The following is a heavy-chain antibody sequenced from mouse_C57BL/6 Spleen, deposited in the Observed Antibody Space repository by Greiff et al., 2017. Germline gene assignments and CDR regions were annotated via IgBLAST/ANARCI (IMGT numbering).Heavy chain of an antibody. CDR3: ARSNYYGSSYYFDD. CDR2: IDPSYSYT. Sequence: QVQLQQPGAELVMPGASVKLSCKASGYTFTSYWMHWVKQRPGQGLEWIGEIDPSYSYTNYNQKFKGKSTLTVDKSSSTAYMQLSSLTSEDSAVYYCARSNYYGSSYYFDDWGQGTTLTVSS. D-gene: IGHD1-1*01. J-gene: IGHJ2*01. V-gene: IGHV1-69*01. CDR1: GYTFTSYW.